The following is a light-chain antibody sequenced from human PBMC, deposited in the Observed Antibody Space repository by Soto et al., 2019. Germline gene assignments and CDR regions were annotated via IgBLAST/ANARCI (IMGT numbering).Light chain of an antibody. CDR2: GAS. CDR3: QQLMSYPIT. Sequence: QLYQSPAFLSASVGDRVTITCRASQGISSYLAWYQQKPRKAPEVLIFGASTLQSGVPSRFSGSGSGTEFTLTISSLQPEDFATYYCQQLMSYPITFGQGTRPEIK. CDR1: QGISSY. J-gene: IGKJ5*01. V-gene: IGKV1-9*01.